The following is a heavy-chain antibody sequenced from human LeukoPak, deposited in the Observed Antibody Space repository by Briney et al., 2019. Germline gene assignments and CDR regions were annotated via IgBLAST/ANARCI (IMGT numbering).Heavy chain of an antibody. D-gene: IGHD6-6*01. J-gene: IGHJ4*02. CDR1: GFTFDDYA. V-gene: IGHV3-43D*03. CDR3: AKDIKSSAATYFDY. Sequence: GGSLRLSCAASGFTFDDYAMHWVRQAPGKGLEWVSLISWDGGSTYYADSVKGRFTISRDNSKNSLYLQMNSLRAEDTALYYCAKDIKSSAATYFDYWGQGTLVTVSS. CDR2: ISWDGGST.